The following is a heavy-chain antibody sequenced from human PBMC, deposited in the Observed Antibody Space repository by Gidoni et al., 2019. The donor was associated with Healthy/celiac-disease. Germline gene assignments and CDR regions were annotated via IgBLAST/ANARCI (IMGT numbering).Heavy chain of an antibody. CDR2: IYSGGST. Sequence: EVQLVESGGGLVQPGGSLRLSCAASGFTVSSNYMSWVRQAPGKGLEWVSVIYSGGSTYYADSVKGRFTISRDNSKNTLYLQMNSLRAEDTAVYYCARDPAGIAAAGADAFDIWGQGTMVTVSS. CDR1: GFTVSSNY. J-gene: IGHJ3*02. CDR3: ARDPAGIAAAGADAFDI. V-gene: IGHV3-66*01. D-gene: IGHD6-13*01.